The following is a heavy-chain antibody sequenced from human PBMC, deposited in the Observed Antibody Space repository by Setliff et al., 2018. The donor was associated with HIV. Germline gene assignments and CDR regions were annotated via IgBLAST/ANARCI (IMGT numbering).Heavy chain of an antibody. CDR1: GFTFWSHS. J-gene: IGHJ5*02. Sequence: QPGGSLRLSCAASGFTFWSHSMLWVRQAPGKGLQWVAYISRGGDSIFYEDSVKGRFTNSRDNAKNTLYLQMDSLRAEDTAVYYCAKSYFDRSGYLGSWGQGTLVTV. CDR2: ISRGGDSI. V-gene: IGHV3-48*04. D-gene: IGHD3-22*01. CDR3: AKSYFDRSGYLGS.